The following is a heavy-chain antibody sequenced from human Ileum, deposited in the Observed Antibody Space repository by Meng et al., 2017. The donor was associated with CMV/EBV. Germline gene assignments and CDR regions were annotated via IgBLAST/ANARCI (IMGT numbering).Heavy chain of an antibody. CDR1: GGSFSGYH. Sequence: QVHVQQWGAVLLKPSSTLSLTCGVYGGSFSGYHWSWIRQPPGKGLEWIGEINHSGGSNYNPSLKSRVTISLDTSKTQFSLKLNSVTAADTAVYYCATGTSQAWELLHSWGQGILVTVSS. CDR3: ATGTSQAWELLHS. D-gene: IGHD1-26*01. CDR2: INHSGGS. V-gene: IGHV4-34*02. J-gene: IGHJ4*02.